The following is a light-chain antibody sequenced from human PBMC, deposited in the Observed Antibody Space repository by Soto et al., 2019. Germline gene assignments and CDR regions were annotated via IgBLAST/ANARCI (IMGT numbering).Light chain of an antibody. CDR1: QSVSSSY. Sequence: EIVLTQSPGTLSLSPGERATLSCRASQSVSSSYLAWYKQKPGQAPRLLIYGASSMSTGIPDRISGSGSGRDFTLTISRLESEDLAVYYCQQYGSSLCPFGPGTKVDI. CDR2: GAS. J-gene: IGKJ3*01. CDR3: QQYGSSLCP. V-gene: IGKV3-20*01.